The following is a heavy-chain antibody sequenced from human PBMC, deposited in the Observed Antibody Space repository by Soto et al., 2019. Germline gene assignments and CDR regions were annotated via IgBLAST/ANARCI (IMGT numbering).Heavy chain of an antibody. J-gene: IGHJ6*02. CDR1: GGSFSDYN. CDR2: ISHSGST. D-gene: IGHD5-12*01. CDR3: ARDRVVATTNYYYYGMDV. V-gene: IGHV4-34*01. Sequence: QVQLQQWGAGLLKPSETLSLTCAVYGGSFSDYNWSWIRQPPGKGLEWIGEISHSGSTNYNPSLKSRVTISVDTSKNQFSLKLSSVTAADTAVYYCARDRVVATTNYYYYGMDVWGQGTTVTVSS.